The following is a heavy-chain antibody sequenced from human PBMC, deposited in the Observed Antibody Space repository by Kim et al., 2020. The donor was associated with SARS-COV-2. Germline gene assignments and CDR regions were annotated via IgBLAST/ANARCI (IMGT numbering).Heavy chain of an antibody. V-gene: IGHV4-39*01. Sequence: SRGTISGDTSKNQFSLKLSSVTAADTAVYYCARHDRSWGSMVAITGVFDYWGQGTLVTVSS. CDR3: ARHDRSWGSMVAITGVFDY. D-gene: IGHD3-16*01. J-gene: IGHJ4*02.